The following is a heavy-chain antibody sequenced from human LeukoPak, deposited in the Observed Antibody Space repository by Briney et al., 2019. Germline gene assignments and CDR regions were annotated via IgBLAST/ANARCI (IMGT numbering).Heavy chain of an antibody. CDR1: GFTVSSNY. CDR3: ARASSIGAAGLFDY. D-gene: IGHD6-13*01. J-gene: IGHJ4*02. Sequence: GGSLRLSCAASGFTVSSNYMSWVRQAPGKGLEWVSVLYGGGTSFYADYVKGRFTISRDNSKNTLYLQMNGLRAEDTAVYFCARASSIGAAGLFDYWGQGTLVTVSS. CDR2: LYGGGTS. V-gene: IGHV3-53*01.